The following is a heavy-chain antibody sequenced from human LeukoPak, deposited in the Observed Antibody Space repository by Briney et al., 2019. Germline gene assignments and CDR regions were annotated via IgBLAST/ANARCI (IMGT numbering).Heavy chain of an antibody. J-gene: IGHJ4*02. Sequence: GGSLRLSCAASGFTFSYFWMHWFRQTPGKGLVWVSCTNTDGSYSSYADSVRGRFTISRDNSKNTLYVQMNSLRDEDTAVYYCAKDQRWESPHYLDSWGQGTLVTVSS. CDR3: AKDQRWESPHYLDS. CDR2: TNTDGSYS. V-gene: IGHV3-74*01. CDR1: GFTFSYFW. D-gene: IGHD1-26*01.